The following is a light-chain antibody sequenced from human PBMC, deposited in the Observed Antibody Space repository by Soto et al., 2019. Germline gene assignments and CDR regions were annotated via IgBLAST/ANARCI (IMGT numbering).Light chain of an antibody. CDR2: DVI. V-gene: IGLV2-14*01. J-gene: IGLJ2*01. Sequence: QSALTQPASVSGSPGPSITISCTGTSSDVGGYDYVSWYQQHPGKAPKLMIYDVITRPSGVSHRFSGSKSGNTASLTISGLQAEDEADSYCSSYAISRDVVFGGGTKLTVL. CDR3: SSYAISRDVV. CDR1: SSDVGGYDY.